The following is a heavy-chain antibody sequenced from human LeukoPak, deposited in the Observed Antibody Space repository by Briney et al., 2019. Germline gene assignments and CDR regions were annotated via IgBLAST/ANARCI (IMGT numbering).Heavy chain of an antibody. Sequence: SETLSPTCTVSGGSIRSSNYYWGWIRQPPGEGLQWIGNIYYTGSTYYNPSLKSRVTISVDTSKNQFSLKLSSVTAADTAVYYRARQGRSGYDSYWFDPWGQGTLVTVSS. CDR3: ARQGRSGYDSYWFDP. J-gene: IGHJ5*02. CDR2: IYYTGST. D-gene: IGHD5-12*01. V-gene: IGHV4-39*01. CDR1: GGSIRSSNYY.